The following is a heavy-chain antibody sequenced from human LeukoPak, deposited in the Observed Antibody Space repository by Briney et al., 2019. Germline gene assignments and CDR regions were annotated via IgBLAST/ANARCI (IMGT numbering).Heavy chain of an antibody. CDR1: GGSISSYY. D-gene: IGHD6-19*01. CDR3: ARHLSSGLYNWFDP. V-gene: IGHV4-59*08. Sequence: SETLSLTCTVSGGSISSYYWSWIRQPPGKGLEWIGYIYNSGSTNYNPSLKSRVTISVDTSKNQFSLKLSSVTAADTAVYYCARHLSSGLYNWFDPWGQGTLVTASS. CDR2: IYNSGST. J-gene: IGHJ5*02.